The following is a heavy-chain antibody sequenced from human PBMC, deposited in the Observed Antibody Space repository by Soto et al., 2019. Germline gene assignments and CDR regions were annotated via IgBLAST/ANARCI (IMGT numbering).Heavy chain of an antibody. CDR3: ARGRYYDSPQDL. CDR1: GFNFDAYA. J-gene: IGHJ5*02. V-gene: IGHV3-23*01. Sequence: PGGSLRLSCTPFGFNFDAYAMSWVRQAPGKELEWVSAVTATAESAYYTDSVRGRFIITRDNSDNMLYLQMSSLRVEDTAIYFCARGRYYDSPQDLWGRGTQVTVSS. D-gene: IGHD3-10*01. CDR2: VTATAESA.